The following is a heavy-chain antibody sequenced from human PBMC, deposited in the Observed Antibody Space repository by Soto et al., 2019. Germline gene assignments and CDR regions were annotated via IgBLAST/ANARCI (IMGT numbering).Heavy chain of an antibody. CDR1: GGSISSYY. J-gene: IGHJ5*02. Sequence: PSETLSLTCAVSGGSISSYYWSWIRQPPGKGLEWIGYIYYSGSTNYNPSLKSRVTISVDTSKNQFSLKLSSVTAADTAVYYCARNGLGVGFDPCGQGTLVTVSS. CDR3: ARNGLGVGFDP. V-gene: IGHV4-59*01. CDR2: IYYSGST. D-gene: IGHD2-8*01.